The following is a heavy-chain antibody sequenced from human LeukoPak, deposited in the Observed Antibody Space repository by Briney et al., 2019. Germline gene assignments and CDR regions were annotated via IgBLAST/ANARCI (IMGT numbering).Heavy chain of an antibody. D-gene: IGHD3-3*02. V-gene: IGHV4-39*01. CDR3: ARHRLIFGVVTEDFDY. J-gene: IGHJ4*02. CDR2: IYYSGST. Sequence: SETLSLTCTVSGGSISSSSYYWGWIRQPPGKGLEWIGSIYYSGSTYYNPSLKSRVTISVDTSKNQFSLKLCSVTAADTAVYYCARHRLIFGVVTEDFDYWGQGTLVTVSS. CDR1: GGSISSSSYY.